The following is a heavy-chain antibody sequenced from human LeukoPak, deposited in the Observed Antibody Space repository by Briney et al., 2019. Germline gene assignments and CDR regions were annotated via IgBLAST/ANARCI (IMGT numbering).Heavy chain of an antibody. CDR1: GFTFNIYW. J-gene: IGHJ4*02. CDR3: AAGLLPFGY. CDR2: INGDGSST. V-gene: IGHV3-74*01. Sequence: GGSLRLSCTASGFTFNIYWMHWVRQAPGKGLVWVSRINGDGSSTTYADSVKGRFTISRDNAKNTLYLQMRSLRAEDTAVYYCAAGLLPFGYWGQGTLVTVSS. D-gene: IGHD3-22*01.